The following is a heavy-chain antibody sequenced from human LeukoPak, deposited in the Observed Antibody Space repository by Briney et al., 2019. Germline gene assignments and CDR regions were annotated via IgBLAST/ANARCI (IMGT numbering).Heavy chain of an antibody. Sequence: GGSLRLSCAASGFTFSSYGMSWVRQAPGKGLEWVANIKQDGSQKYYVDSVKGRFTISRDNANNLLYLQMNSLRAEDTAVYYCARESFAARWDWGQGTLVTVSS. V-gene: IGHV3-7*01. J-gene: IGHJ4*02. CDR2: IKQDGSQK. D-gene: IGHD6-6*01. CDR1: GFTFSSYG. CDR3: ARESFAARWD.